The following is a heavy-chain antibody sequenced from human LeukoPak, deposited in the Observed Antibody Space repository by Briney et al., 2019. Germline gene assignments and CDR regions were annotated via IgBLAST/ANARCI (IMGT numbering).Heavy chain of an antibody. J-gene: IGHJ4*02. CDR2: IYIGVGT. Sequence: PGGSLRLSCAASGFTVRNTYMNWVRQAPGKVLEWVSVIYIGVGTYYADSVKGRFTISRDHSKNTLYLQMNSLRAEATAVYYCVRDDRRYGDYGYFDYWGQGTLVTVSS. CDR1: GFTVRNTY. V-gene: IGHV3-66*01. CDR3: VRDDRRYGDYGYFDY. D-gene: IGHD4-17*01.